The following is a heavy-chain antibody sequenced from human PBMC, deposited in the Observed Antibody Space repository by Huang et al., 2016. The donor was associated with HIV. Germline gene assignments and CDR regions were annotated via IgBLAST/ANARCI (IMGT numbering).Heavy chain of an antibody. Sequence: QVQLRQWGAGLVKPSETLSLTCAVSGGSFSGYYWTWIRQSPGKGLEWIEELNHIGKTIYQPSLERRVTISKDTAKNQFSLQLTSVSAADTGVYFCAREKAADSAWYGVYYFDYWGEGALVTVTS. CDR2: LNHIGKT. CDR1: GGSFSGYY. J-gene: IGHJ4*02. D-gene: IGHD6-19*01. CDR3: AREKAADSAWYGVYYFDY. V-gene: IGHV4-34*01.